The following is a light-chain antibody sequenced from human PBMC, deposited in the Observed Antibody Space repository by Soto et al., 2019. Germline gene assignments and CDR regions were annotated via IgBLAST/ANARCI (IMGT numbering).Light chain of an antibody. J-gene: IGLJ1*01. CDR3: CSYAGSPYV. Sequence: QSVLTQPRSVSGSPGQSVTISCTGTSSDVGGYNYVSWFQQHPGNTPKVMIYDVSKRPSGAPDRFSGSKSGNTASLTISGLQAEDEADYYCCSYAGSPYVFGTGTKVTVL. CDR1: SSDVGGYNY. V-gene: IGLV2-11*01. CDR2: DVS.